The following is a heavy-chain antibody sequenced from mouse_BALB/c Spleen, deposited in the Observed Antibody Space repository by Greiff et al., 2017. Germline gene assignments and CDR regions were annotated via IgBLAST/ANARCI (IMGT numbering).Heavy chain of an antibody. CDR3: ARDGSSQFAY. J-gene: IGHJ3*01. Sequence: EVKLLESGPSLVKPSQTLSLTCSVTGDSITSGYWNWIRKFPGNKLEYMGYISYSGSTYYNPSLKSRISITRDTSKNQYYLQLNSVTTEDTATYYCARDGSSQFAYWGQGTLVTVSA. CDR1: GDSITSGY. CDR2: ISYSGST. D-gene: IGHD1-1*01. V-gene: IGHV3-8*02.